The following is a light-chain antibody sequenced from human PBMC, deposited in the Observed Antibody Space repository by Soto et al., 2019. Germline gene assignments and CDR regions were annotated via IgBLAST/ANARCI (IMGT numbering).Light chain of an antibody. J-gene: IGKJ4*01. CDR1: QSVGNN. CDR2: ATS. CDR3: QQYGAWPLS. Sequence: IVVTQSPATLSVSPGDRATLSCRASQSVGNNFAWYQQKPGQAPRLLIFATSTRATGVPARFSGSGSGTEFTLTISSLQSEDFAVYYCQQYGAWPLSFGGGAKVEIE. V-gene: IGKV3-15*01.